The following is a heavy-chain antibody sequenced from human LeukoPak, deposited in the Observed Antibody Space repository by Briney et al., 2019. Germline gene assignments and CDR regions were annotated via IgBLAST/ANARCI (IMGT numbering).Heavy chain of an antibody. J-gene: IGHJ4*02. V-gene: IGHV4-4*09. CDR3: AGGVGATPYYFDY. Sequence: SETLSLTCTVSGGSISSYYWSWIRQPPGKGLEWIGYIYTSGSTNYNPSLKSRVTISVDTSKNQFPLKLSSVTAADTAVYYCAGGVGATPYYFDYWGQGTLVTVSS. CDR2: IYTSGST. D-gene: IGHD1-26*01. CDR1: GGSISSYY.